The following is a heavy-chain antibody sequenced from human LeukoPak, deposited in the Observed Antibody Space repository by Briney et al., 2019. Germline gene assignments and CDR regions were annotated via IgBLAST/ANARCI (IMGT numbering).Heavy chain of an antibody. CDR2: ISSSGSYI. Sequence: PGGSLRLSCAASRFTFSSYSMNWVRQAPGKGLEWVSSISSSGSYIYHADSVKGRFTISIDNSKNTLYLQMNSLRAEDTAVYYCAKDQEWELLYYFDYWGQGTLVTVSS. D-gene: IGHD1-26*01. V-gene: IGHV3-21*04. CDR3: AKDQEWELLYYFDY. CDR1: RFTFSSYS. J-gene: IGHJ4*02.